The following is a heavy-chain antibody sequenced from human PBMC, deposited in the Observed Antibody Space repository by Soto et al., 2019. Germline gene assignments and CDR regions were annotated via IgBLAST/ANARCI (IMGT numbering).Heavy chain of an antibody. J-gene: IGHJ5*02. D-gene: IGHD2-15*01. Sequence: GGSLRLSCAASGFTFSSYSMNWVRQAPGKGLEWVSSISSSSSYIYYADSVKGRFTISRDNAKNSLYLQMNSLRAKDTAVYYCARSYVGYCSGGSCAGYNWFDPWGQGTLVTVSS. CDR3: ARSYVGYCSGGSCAGYNWFDP. V-gene: IGHV3-21*01. CDR2: ISSSSSYI. CDR1: GFTFSSYS.